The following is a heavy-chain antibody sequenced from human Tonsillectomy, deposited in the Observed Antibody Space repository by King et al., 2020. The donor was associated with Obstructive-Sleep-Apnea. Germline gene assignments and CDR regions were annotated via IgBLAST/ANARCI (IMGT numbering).Heavy chain of an antibody. D-gene: IGHD1-26*01. CDR3: ARDKGSGSYSYYYGMDV. V-gene: IGHV3-66*01. CDR2: IYSGDTT. J-gene: IGHJ6*02. Sequence: VQLVESGGGLVQPGGSLRLSCAASGFTVSSNYMSWVRQAPGKGLEWVSVIYSGDTTYYAGSVKGRFTISRDNSKNTLYLQMNSLRAEDTAVYYCARDKGSGSYSYYYGMDVWGQGTTVTVSS. CDR1: GFTVSSNY.